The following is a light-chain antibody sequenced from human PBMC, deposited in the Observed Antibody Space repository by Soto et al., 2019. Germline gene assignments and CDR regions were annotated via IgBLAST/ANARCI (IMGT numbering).Light chain of an antibody. CDR2: GAF. V-gene: IGKV3-15*01. J-gene: IGKJ5*01. Sequence: IVMTQSPATLSVSPWDRATLSCRASQSISLNLAWYQQKPGQAPRLLIYGAFTKATGIPARFSGSGSGTEFTLTISSLQSEDFAVYYCQHFGDSPITFGQGTRLEIK. CDR1: QSISLN. CDR3: QHFGDSPIT.